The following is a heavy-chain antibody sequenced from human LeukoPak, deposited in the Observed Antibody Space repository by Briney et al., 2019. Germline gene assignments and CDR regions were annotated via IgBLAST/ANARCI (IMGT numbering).Heavy chain of an antibody. CDR3: ARVEVLGGRVGFGP. V-gene: IGHV4-59*01. J-gene: IGHJ5*02. CDR1: GGSISINY. Sequence: PSETLSLTCIVSGGSISINYWSWIRQPPGKGLEWIGYISYSGSTNYNPSLQSRVTISINTSKNQFSLNLSSVTAADTAVYFCARVEVLGGRVGFGPWGQGTLVTVSS. CDR2: ISYSGST. D-gene: IGHD3-3*01.